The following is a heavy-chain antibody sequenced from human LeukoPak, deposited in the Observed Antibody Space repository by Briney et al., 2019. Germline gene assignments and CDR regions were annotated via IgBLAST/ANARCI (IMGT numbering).Heavy chain of an antibody. Sequence: GGSLRLSCAASGFTFSSHFINWVRQAPGRGLEWVSSIGSGGNFIYYADSVKGRFTISRDNAKNSLYLQMNSLRAEDTALYYCARGGLRFLSAVNYYMDVWGKGTTVTVSS. CDR1: GFTFSSHF. D-gene: IGHD3-3*01. J-gene: IGHJ6*03. V-gene: IGHV3-21*04. CDR3: ARGGLRFLSAVNYYMDV. CDR2: IGSGGNFI.